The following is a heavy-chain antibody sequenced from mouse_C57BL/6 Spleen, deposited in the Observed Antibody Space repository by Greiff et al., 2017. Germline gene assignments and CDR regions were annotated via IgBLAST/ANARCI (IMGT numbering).Heavy chain of an antibody. V-gene: IGHV6-3*01. CDR1: GFTFSNYW. D-gene: IGHD1-1*01. CDR2: IRLKSDNYAT. Sequence: EVQLQESGGGLVQPGGSMKLSCVASGFTFSNYWMNWVRQSPEKGLEWVAQIRLKSDNYATQYAESVKGRFTISRDDSKSSVYLQMNNLRAEDTGIYYCTGPSYYYGSSGFDYWGQGTTLTVSS. CDR3: TGPSYYYGSSGFDY. J-gene: IGHJ2*01.